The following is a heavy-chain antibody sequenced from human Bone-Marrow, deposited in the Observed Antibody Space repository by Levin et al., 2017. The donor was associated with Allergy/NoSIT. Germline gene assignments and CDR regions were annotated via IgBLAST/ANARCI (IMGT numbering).Heavy chain of an antibody. CDR1: GGSISSSSYY. Sequence: PSETLSLTCTVSGGSISSSSYYWGWIRQPPGKGLEWIGSIYYSGSTYYNPSLKSRVTISVDTSKNQFSLKLSSVTAADTAVYYCARDGQQVGSSWLGFNWFDPWGQGTLVTVSS. J-gene: IGHJ5*02. CDR2: IYYSGST. V-gene: IGHV4-39*07. CDR3: ARDGQQVGSSWLGFNWFDP. D-gene: IGHD6-13*01.